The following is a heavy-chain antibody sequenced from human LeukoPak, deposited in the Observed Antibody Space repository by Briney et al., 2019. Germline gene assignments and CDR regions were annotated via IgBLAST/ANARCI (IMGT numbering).Heavy chain of an antibody. CDR2: IYYSGIT. Sequence: NPSETLSLTCTISGGSISTYYWSWIRQPPGKGLEWIGYIYYSGITKYNPSVKSRVTISVDTSKNQFSLKVSSATAADTAVYYCARGTNMMASLRFDPWGQGTLVTVSS. J-gene: IGHJ5*02. D-gene: IGHD2-8*01. CDR3: ARGTNMMASLRFDP. V-gene: IGHV4-59*01. CDR1: GGSISTYY.